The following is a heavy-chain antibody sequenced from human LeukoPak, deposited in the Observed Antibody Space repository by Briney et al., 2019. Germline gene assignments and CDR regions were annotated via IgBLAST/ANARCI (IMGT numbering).Heavy chain of an antibody. J-gene: IGHJ6*02. CDR2: IGASRGDT. D-gene: IGHD1-26*01. CDR1: GFIFSAHA. V-gene: IGHV3-23*01. CDR3: AKEGGITYGQSQSNAMDV. Sequence: GGSLRLSCAASGFIFSAHAMNWVRQAPGKGLERVSRIGASRGDTYYADSVKGRFTISRDIYHNTLYLQMNTLRAEDTAVYYCAKEGGITYGQSQSNAMDVWGQGTTVIVSS.